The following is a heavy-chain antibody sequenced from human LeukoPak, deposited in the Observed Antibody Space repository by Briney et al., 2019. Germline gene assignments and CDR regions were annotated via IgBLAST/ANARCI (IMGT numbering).Heavy chain of an antibody. CDR1: GFTVSTKY. V-gene: IGHV3-53*01. CDR2: LYSGSDT. Sequence: GGSLRLCCAASGFTVSTKYMNWVRQAPGKGLEWVSILYSGSDTYYANSVKGRFTISRDSSKNILFLQMNDLRAEDTAVYYCARVGDHFHWYLDLWGRGTLVTVSS. J-gene: IGHJ2*01. D-gene: IGHD3-10*01. CDR3: ARVGDHFHWYLDL.